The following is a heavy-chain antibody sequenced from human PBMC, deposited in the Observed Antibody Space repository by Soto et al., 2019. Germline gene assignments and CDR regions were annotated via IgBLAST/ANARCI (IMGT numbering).Heavy chain of an antibody. CDR3: AKDRGYPGYFDY. Sequence: QVPLVESGGGVVQPGRSLRLSCAASGFTFSSYGMHWVRQAPGKGLEWVAVISYDGSNKYYADSVKGRFTISRDNSKNTLYLQMNSLRAEDTAVYYCAKDRGYPGYFDYWGQGTLVTVSS. CDR2: ISYDGSNK. D-gene: IGHD3-22*01. V-gene: IGHV3-30*18. J-gene: IGHJ4*02. CDR1: GFTFSSYG.